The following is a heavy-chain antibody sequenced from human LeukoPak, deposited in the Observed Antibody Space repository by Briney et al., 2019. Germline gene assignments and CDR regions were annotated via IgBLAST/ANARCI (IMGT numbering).Heavy chain of an antibody. D-gene: IGHD2-15*01. CDR2: ISYDGSNK. CDR1: GFTFSSYG. CDR3: AKDPWSGGSFGDY. V-gene: IGHV3-30*18. Sequence: PWGSLRLSCVASGFTFSSYGMHWVRQAPGKGLEWVAVISYDGSNKYYADSVKGRFTISRDNSKNTLYLQMNSLRTEDTAVYYCAKDPWSGGSFGDYWGQGTLVSASS. J-gene: IGHJ4*02.